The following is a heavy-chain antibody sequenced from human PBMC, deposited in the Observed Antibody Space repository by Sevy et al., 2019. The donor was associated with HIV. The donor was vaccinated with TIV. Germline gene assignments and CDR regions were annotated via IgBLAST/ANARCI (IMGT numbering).Heavy chain of an antibody. CDR3: AGPSLTYSSGWSYYDH. D-gene: IGHD6-19*01. V-gene: IGHV4-39*01. CDR1: GASISSSGYY. CDR2: IRYSGGT. Sequence: SETLSLTCTVSGASISSSGYYWGWIRQPPGKGLEWIASIRYSGGTYYNPSLGSRVTISADASKNQFSLKLNSVTAADTAVYYCAGPSLTYSSGWSYYDHWGQGTVVTVSS. J-gene: IGHJ4*02.